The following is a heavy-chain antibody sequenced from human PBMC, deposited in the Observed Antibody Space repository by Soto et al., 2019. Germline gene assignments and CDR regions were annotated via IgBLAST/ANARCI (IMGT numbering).Heavy chain of an antibody. D-gene: IGHD5-12*01. J-gene: IGHJ4*02. Sequence: GGSLRLSCTASGFTFGDYAMSWVRQAPGKGLEWVGFIRSKAYGGTTEYAASVKGRFTISRDDSKSIAYLQMNSLKTEDTAVYYCTRGYSGYDFGGGYWGQGXLVTVSS. CDR2: IRSKAYGGTT. CDR3: TRGYSGYDFGGGY. V-gene: IGHV3-49*04. CDR1: GFTFGDYA.